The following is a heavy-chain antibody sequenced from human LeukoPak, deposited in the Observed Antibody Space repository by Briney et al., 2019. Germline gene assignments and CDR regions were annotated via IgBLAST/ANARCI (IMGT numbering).Heavy chain of an antibody. CDR1: GGSISSTRYY. J-gene: IGHJ5*02. D-gene: IGHD6-13*01. V-gene: IGHV4-39*01. CDR3: ARYSSNYGCLDP. CDR2: IYYIGST. Sequence: PSETLSLTCTVSGGSISSTRYYWGWIRQPPGKGLEWIGSIYYIGSTYYNPSLKSRVTISVDTSKNQFSLKLRSVTAADTAVYYCARYSSNYGCLDPWGQGTLVTVSS.